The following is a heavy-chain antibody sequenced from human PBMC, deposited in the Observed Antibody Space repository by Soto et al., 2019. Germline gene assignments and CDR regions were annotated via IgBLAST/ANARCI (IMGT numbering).Heavy chain of an antibody. J-gene: IGHJ4*02. CDR1: GYTFSSYW. CDR3: ARPADYVWGSYRYFDY. CDR2: IYPGDSDT. Sequence: PGESLKISCKASGYTFSSYWIGWVRQMPGKGLEWMGIIYPGDSDTGYSPSLQGQVTISADKSISTAYLQWSSLKASDTAMYYCARPADYVWGSYRYFDYWGQGTLVTVSS. V-gene: IGHV5-51*01. D-gene: IGHD3-16*02.